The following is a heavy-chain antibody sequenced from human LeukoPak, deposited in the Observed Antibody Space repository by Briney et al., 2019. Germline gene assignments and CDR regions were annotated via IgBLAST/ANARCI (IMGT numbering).Heavy chain of an antibody. V-gene: IGHV4-39*01. CDR3: ARRDRAMAGPGRRNWFDP. Sequence: PSETLSLTCTVSGGSISSSTYYWGWIRQPPGKGLEWIGNIYHSGRTHYNPSLKSRVTIFVDTSKNQFSLKLSSVTAADTAVYYCARRDRAMAGPGRRNWFDPWGQGTLVTVSS. CDR2: IYHSGRT. J-gene: IGHJ5*02. CDR1: GGSISSSTYY. D-gene: IGHD6-19*01.